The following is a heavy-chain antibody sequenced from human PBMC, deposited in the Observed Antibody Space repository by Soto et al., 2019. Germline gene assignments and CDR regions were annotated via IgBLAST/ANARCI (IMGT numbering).Heavy chain of an antibody. V-gene: IGHV4-4*02. J-gene: IGHJ4*02. Sequence: PSETLSLTCDVSGVSVVSSSWWSWARQSPGTRLEWVGEVYLTGTTRYNPSLKGRVSISIDKSKNQVSLTLNSVAAADAAVYYCARGFQYWLPTFDWGQGIRVTVSS. CDR1: GVSVVSSSW. CDR3: ARGFQYWLPTFD. D-gene: IGHD2-8*02. CDR2: VYLTGTT.